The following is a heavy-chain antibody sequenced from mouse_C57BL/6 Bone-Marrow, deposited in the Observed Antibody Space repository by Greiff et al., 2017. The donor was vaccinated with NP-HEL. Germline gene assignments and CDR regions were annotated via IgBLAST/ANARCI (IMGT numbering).Heavy chain of an antibody. V-gene: IGHV1-54*01. CDR3: ARGTRGFAY. J-gene: IGHJ3*01. CDR2: INPGSGGT. D-gene: IGHD3-3*01. CDR1: GYAFTNYL. Sequence: QVQLQQSGAELVRPGTSVKVSCKASGYAFTNYLIKWVKQRPGQGLEWIGVINPGSGGTNYNERFKGKATLTADKSSSTAYMQLSSLTSEDSAVYFCARGTRGFAYWGQGTLVTVSA.